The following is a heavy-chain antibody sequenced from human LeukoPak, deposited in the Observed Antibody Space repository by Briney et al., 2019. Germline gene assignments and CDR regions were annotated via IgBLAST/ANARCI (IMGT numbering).Heavy chain of an antibody. Sequence: GGSLRLSCAASGFIASSDYMSWVRQAPGKGLEWVSTIYSGGSTYYADSVKGRFTISRDNSKNTLYLQMNSLRAEDTAVYYCARHDWFDPWGRGTLVTVSS. V-gene: IGHV3-53*01. CDR1: GFIASSDY. J-gene: IGHJ5*02. CDR3: ARHDWFDP. CDR2: IYSGGST.